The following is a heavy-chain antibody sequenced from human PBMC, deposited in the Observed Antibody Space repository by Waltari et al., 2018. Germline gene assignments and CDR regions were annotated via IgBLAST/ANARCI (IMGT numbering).Heavy chain of an antibody. CDR2: INPNRGGK. D-gene: IGHD6-19*01. CDR1: GYTFTGYY. Sequence: QVQLVQSGAEVKKPGASVKVSCKASGYTFTGYYMHWVRQAPGQGLEWRGGINPNRGGKNMARKFKGRVTMPRNTPISPAYMELGSLRSGDTAGNYWGGPDGSGGYGDFDDWGQGTLVTVSS. CDR3: GGPDGSGGYGDFDD. J-gene: IGHJ4*02. V-gene: IGHV1-2*02.